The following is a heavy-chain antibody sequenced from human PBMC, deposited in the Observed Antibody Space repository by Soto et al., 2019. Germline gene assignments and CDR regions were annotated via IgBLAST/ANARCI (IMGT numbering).Heavy chain of an antibody. CDR2: IIPIFGTA. Sequence: QVQLVQSGAEVKKPGSSVKVSCKASGGTFSSYAISWVRQAPGQGLEWMGGIIPIFGTANYAQKFQGRVTITADETTSTAYMELSSLRSEDKAVYFCAREAYIAAAGSPGTPFDPWGQGTLVTVSS. J-gene: IGHJ5*02. V-gene: IGHV1-69*01. D-gene: IGHD6-13*01. CDR3: AREAYIAAAGSPGTPFDP. CDR1: GGTFSSYA.